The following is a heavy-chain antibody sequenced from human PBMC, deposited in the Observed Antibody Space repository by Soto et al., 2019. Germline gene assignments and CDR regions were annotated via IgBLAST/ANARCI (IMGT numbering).Heavy chain of an antibody. J-gene: IGHJ4*02. Sequence: ASVKVSCKASGGTFNSYTISWVRQAPGQGLEWMGIINPSGGSTSYAQKFQGRVTMTRDTSTSTVYMELSSLRSEDTAVYYCARKGRDGYNWIDYWGQGTLVTVSS. D-gene: IGHD5-12*01. CDR1: GGTFNSYT. V-gene: IGHV1-46*02. CDR2: INPSGGST. CDR3: ARKGRDGYNWIDY.